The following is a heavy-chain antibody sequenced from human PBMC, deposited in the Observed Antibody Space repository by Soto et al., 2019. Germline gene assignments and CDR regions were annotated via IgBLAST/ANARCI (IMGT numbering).Heavy chain of an antibody. D-gene: IGHD6-6*01. J-gene: IGHJ4*02. V-gene: IGHV4-39*01. CDR2: IYYSGST. CDR1: GGSISSSSYY. Sequence: SETLSLTCTVSGGSISSSSYYWGWIRQPPGKGLEWIGSIYYSGSTYYNPSLKSRVTISVDTSKNQFSLKLSSVTAADTAVYYCARRGIAARPRYFDYWGQGTLVTVSS. CDR3: ARRGIAARPRYFDY.